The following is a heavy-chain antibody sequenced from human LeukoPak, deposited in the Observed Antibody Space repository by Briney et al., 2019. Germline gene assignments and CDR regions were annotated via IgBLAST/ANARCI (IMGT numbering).Heavy chain of an antibody. V-gene: IGHV3-11*04. J-gene: IGHJ4*02. CDR1: GFTFSDYY. D-gene: IGHD3-3*01. Sequence: GGSLRLSCAASGFTFSDYYMSWIRQAPGKGLEWVSYISSSGSTIYYADSVKGRFTISRDNAKNSLYLQMNSLRAEDTAVYYCATKYSAGYYDFWSGYGETFDYWGQGTLVTVSS. CDR3: ATKYSAGYYDFWSGYGETFDY. CDR2: ISSSGSTI.